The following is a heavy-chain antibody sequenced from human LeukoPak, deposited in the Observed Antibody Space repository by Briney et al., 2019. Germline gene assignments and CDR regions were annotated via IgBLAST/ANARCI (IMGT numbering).Heavy chain of an antibody. CDR3: ARDSGYSYTDDY. CDR2: ITYNSGTI. V-gene: IGHV3-48*02. Sequence: GGSLRLSCAASGFTFRSYAMQWVRQAPGKGLEWVSYITYNSGTIFYADSVKGRFTISRDNAKDSLYLQMSSLRDEDTAVYYCARDSGYSYTDDYWGQGTLVTVSS. CDR1: GFTFRSYA. D-gene: IGHD5-18*01. J-gene: IGHJ4*02.